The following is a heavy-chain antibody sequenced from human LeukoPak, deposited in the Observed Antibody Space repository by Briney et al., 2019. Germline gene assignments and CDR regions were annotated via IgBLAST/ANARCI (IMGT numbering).Heavy chain of an antibody. D-gene: IGHD5-24*01. Sequence: ASVKVSCKASGYTFSNYGFSWVRQAPGQGLEWMGWISAYNGNTNYAQKLQGRVTMTTDTSTTTAYMELRSLISADTAVYYCARTGWLQSDPFDSWGQGTLVSVSS. J-gene: IGHJ4*02. CDR2: ISAYNGNT. CDR1: GYTFSNYG. V-gene: IGHV1-18*01. CDR3: ARTGWLQSDPFDS.